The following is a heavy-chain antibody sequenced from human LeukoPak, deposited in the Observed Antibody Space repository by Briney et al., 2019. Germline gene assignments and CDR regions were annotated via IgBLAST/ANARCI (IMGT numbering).Heavy chain of an antibody. Sequence: PSETLSLTCTVSGGSISSQFWSWVRQPPGKGLEYIGYMSYSGNTNYNPSLKSRVTISLDTSKNQFSLKLSSLTAADTAVYYCARGRWAGDYWGQGTLVTVSS. CDR1: GGSISSQF. D-gene: IGHD1-26*01. CDR2: MSYSGNT. CDR3: ARGRWAGDY. J-gene: IGHJ4*02. V-gene: IGHV4-59*11.